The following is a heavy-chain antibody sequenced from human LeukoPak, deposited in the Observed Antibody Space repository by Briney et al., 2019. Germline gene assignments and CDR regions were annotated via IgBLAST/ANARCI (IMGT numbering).Heavy chain of an antibody. J-gene: IGHJ4*02. CDR2: ISRNGGST. D-gene: IGHD2/OR15-2a*01. Sequence: GGSLRLSCSASGFTFSSFAMHWVRQAPGKGLEYVAAISRNGGSTYYADSVKGRFTISRDNSKSTLYLQMSSLRAEDTAVYLCVKDLRSDFMGVLSRYLSYWGQGTLVTVSS. CDR3: VKDLRSDFMGVLSRYLSY. CDR1: GFTFSSFA. V-gene: IGHV3-64D*09.